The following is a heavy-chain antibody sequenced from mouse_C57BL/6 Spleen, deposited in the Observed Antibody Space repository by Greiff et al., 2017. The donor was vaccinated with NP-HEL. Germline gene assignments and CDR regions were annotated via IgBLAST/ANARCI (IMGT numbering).Heavy chain of an antibody. Sequence: QVQLQQSGAELVRPGTSVKVSCKASGYAFTNYLIEWVKQRPGQGLEWIGVINPGSGGTNSNEKFKGKATLTADKSSSTAYLQLSSLTSEDSAVYFCARYADYWGQGTTLTVSS. CDR1: GYAFTNYL. V-gene: IGHV1-54*01. CDR2: INPGSGGT. J-gene: IGHJ2*01. CDR3: ARYADY.